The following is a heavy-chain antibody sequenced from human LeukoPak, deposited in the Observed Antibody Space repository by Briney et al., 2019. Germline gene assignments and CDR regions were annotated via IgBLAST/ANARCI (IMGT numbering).Heavy chain of an antibody. CDR2: INHSGST. V-gene: IGHV4-34*01. CDR3: ARPNSSGWYEDY. CDR1: GGSFSGYY. Sequence: SETLSLTCAVYGGSFSGYYWSWIRQPPGKGLEWIGEINHSGSTNYNPSLKSRVTISVDTSKNQFSLKLSSVTAADTAVYYCARPNSSGWYEDYWGQGTLVTVSS. D-gene: IGHD6-19*01. J-gene: IGHJ4*02.